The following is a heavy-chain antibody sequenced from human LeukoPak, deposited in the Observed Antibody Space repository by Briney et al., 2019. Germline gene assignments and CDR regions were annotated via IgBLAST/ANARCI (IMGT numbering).Heavy chain of an antibody. CDR1: GGSISSGDYY. CDR3: ARRSVSGYCYFDP. Sequence: PSQTLSLTCTVSGGSISSGDYYWGWIPHHPGEGPEWIGYIHNSGRTYYNPSLKTRATISLDTSESPFSLKINSVTAAATVMYYCARRSVSGYCYFDPWGPGTLVTVSS. D-gene: IGHD3-3*01. CDR2: IHNSGRT. J-gene: IGHJ4*02. V-gene: IGHV4-31*03.